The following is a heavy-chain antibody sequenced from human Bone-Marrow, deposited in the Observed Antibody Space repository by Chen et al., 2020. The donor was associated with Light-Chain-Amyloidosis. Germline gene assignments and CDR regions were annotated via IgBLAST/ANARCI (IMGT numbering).Heavy chain of an antibody. CDR2: SSGSGGST. V-gene: IGHV3-23*04. D-gene: IGHD3-16*01. Sequence: EVQLVETGGGLIQPGGSLRLSCAASGFTFNNYWMSWVRQAPGKGLEWVSASSGSGGSTYYADSVKGRFPISRHNSKNTPYLQMNSLRAEDTAVYYCAKDSFRLPRSPFDYWGQGTLVTVSS. CDR1: GFTFNNYW. CDR3: AKDSFRLPRSPFDY. J-gene: IGHJ4*02.